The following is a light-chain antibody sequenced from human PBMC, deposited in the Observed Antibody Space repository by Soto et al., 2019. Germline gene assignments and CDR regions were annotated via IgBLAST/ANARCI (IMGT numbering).Light chain of an antibody. V-gene: IGLV2-14*01. J-gene: IGLJ1*01. CDR2: DVS. CDR1: SSDVGGYNS. Sequence: QSALTQPASVSGSPGQSITISCTGTSSDVGGYNSVSWYQQHPDKVPKLMIYDVSNRPSGVSNRFSGSKSGNTASLTISGPKAEDEADYYCSSDPGSSTRVFGTGTKLTAL. CDR3: SSDPGSSTRV.